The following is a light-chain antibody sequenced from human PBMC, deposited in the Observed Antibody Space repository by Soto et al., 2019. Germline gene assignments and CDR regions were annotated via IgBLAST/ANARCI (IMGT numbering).Light chain of an antibody. J-gene: IGKJ2*01. V-gene: IGKV3-20*01. CDR3: QHYGTSPPYT. CDR1: QSVSSSD. CDR2: GAS. Sequence: EIVLTQSPGTLSLSPGEWATLSCRASQSVSSSDLAWYQQTPGQAPRLLIYGASSRATGIPDRFSGSGSGTDVTLTISRLESEDFAVYYCQHYGTSPPYTFGQGTKLEIK.